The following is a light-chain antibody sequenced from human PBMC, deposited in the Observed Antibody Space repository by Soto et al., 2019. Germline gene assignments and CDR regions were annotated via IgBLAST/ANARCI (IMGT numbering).Light chain of an antibody. CDR1: ISYVGAYNF. CDR3: SEYTVSRTYV. J-gene: IGLJ1*01. V-gene: IGLV2-14*03. CDR2: NVY. Sequence: QSVLTQPASVSRSPGQSITISFTGTISYVGAYNFVSWHQQHPGKAQKIMIYNVYDRPSGISYRFSGSKSGKTASLTISGLQGEDEADYYCSEYTVSRTYVFGTGTKVPVL.